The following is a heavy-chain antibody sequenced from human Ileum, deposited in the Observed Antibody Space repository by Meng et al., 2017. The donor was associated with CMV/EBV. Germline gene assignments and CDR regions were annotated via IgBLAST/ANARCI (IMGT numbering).Heavy chain of an antibody. CDR3: ARFRIAALGNLFDP. D-gene: IGHD6-13*01. CDR1: GASISSGDYY. CDR2: ILFSGNT. J-gene: IGHJ5*02. Sequence: QVHLKEYDPGLMKSLRPLSLSCTVSGASISSGDYYWSWIRHTPGKGLVWIGYILFSGNTYYNPSLNNRVIISIDTPRNQFSLKVDSVTAADTAVYYSARFRIAALGNLFDPWGHGTLVTVSS. V-gene: IGHV4-30-4*08.